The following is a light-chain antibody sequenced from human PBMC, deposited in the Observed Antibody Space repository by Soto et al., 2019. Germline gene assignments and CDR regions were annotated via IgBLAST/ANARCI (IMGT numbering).Light chain of an antibody. CDR2: DVS. CDR1: SSDVGGYIY. J-gene: IGLJ1*01. Sequence: QSAPTQPASVSGSPGQSITISCTGTSSDVGGYIYVSWYQHHPGKAPKLIIFDVSNRPSGISNRFSGSKSGNTASLTISGLQAEDEADYYCISYTSSSPYVFGTGTKVTVL. V-gene: IGLV2-14*03. CDR3: ISYTSSSPYV.